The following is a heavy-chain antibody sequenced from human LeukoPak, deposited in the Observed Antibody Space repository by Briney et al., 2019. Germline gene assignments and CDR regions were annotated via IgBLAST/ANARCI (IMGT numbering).Heavy chain of an antibody. CDR1: GGSISSSSYY. D-gene: IGHD3-10*01. J-gene: IGHJ3*02. Sequence: SETLSLTCTVFGGSISSSSYYWGWIRQPPGKGLEWIGSIYYSGSTYYNPSLKSRVTISVDTSKNQFSLKLSSVTAADTAVYYCARSYGSGGSLGAFDIWGQGTMVTVSS. CDR3: ARSYGSGGSLGAFDI. CDR2: IYYSGST. V-gene: IGHV4-39*07.